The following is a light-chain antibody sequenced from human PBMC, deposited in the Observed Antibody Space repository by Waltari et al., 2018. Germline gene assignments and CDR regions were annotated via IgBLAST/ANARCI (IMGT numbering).Light chain of an antibody. CDR1: KVGDKY. Sequence: SYELTQPPSVSVSPGQTASITCSGDKVGDKYACWYQQKPGQSPVLVIYQESKRPSGIPERFSGSYSGNTATLTISGTQAMDEADYYCQAWDSSTEVFGTGTKVTVL. J-gene: IGLJ1*01. CDR2: QES. V-gene: IGLV3-1*01. CDR3: QAWDSSTEV.